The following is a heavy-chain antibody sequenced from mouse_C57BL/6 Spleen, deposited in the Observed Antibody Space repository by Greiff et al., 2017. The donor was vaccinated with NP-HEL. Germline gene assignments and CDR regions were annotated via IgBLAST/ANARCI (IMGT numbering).Heavy chain of an antibody. CDR2: INPSSGYT. CDR1: GYTFTSYS. V-gene: IGHV1-4*01. J-gene: IGHJ2*01. D-gene: IGHD1-1*01. Sequence: QVQLQQSGAELARPGASVKMSCKASGYTFTSYSMHWVKQRPGQGLEWIGYINPSSGYTKYNQKFKDKATLTADKSSSTAYMQLSSLTSEDSAVYYCAILLLRFYYFDYWGQGTTLTVSS. CDR3: AILLLRFYYFDY.